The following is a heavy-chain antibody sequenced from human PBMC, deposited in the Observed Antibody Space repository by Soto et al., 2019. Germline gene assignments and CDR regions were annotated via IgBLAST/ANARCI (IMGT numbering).Heavy chain of an antibody. CDR3: ARAAGSGSYYNRDYYYGMDV. J-gene: IGHJ6*02. D-gene: IGHD3-10*01. CDR1: GGSISSSNW. Sequence: PSETLSLTCAVSGGSISSSNWWSWVRQPPGKGLEWIGEIYHSGSTNYNPSLKSRVTISVDKSKNQFSLKLSSVTAADTAVYYCARAAGSGSYYNRDYYYGMDVWGQGTTVTVSS. CDR2: IYHSGST. V-gene: IGHV4-4*02.